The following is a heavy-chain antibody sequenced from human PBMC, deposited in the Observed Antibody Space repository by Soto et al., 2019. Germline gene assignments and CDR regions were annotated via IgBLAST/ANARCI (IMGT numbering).Heavy chain of an antibody. D-gene: IGHD5-12*01. Sequence: QVHLVQSGVEVKTPGASVKVSCQASGYTFFTYDISWVRQAPGQGLEWMGWISTYSGDTKYAQKFQGRVTMTTATSTTTAYLELRSLRSDYTAVYYCARHHGPTTSESWFDPWGQGTLVTVSS. V-gene: IGHV1-18*01. CDR2: ISTYSGDT. CDR1: GYTFFTYD. CDR3: ARHHGPTTSESWFDP. J-gene: IGHJ5*02.